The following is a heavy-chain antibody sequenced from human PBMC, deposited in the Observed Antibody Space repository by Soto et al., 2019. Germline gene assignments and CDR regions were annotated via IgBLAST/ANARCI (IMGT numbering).Heavy chain of an antibody. Sequence: QVQLQESGPGLVKPSQTLSLTCTVSGGSISSGDYYWSWIRQPPGKGLEWIGYIYYSGSTYYNPSLKSRVTISVDTSKNQFSLKLSSVTAADTAVYYCARDLCGSGSYTLVYGMDVWGQGTTVTVSS. CDR2: IYYSGST. D-gene: IGHD3-10*01. CDR1: GGSISSGDYY. CDR3: ARDLCGSGSYTLVYGMDV. V-gene: IGHV4-30-4*01. J-gene: IGHJ6*02.